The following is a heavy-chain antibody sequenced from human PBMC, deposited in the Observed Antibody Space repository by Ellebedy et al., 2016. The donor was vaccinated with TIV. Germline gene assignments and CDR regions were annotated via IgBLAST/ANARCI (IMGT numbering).Heavy chain of an antibody. CDR2: ISSTSDYT. D-gene: IGHD3-10*01. J-gene: IGHJ4*02. V-gene: IGHV3-11*06. Sequence: PGGSLRLSCAASGLTFSDYYMSWVRQAPGKGLDWVSSISSTSDYTSSADSMEGRFTISRDNADNSMFLQMNSLRVEDTAVYYCATGGSGPFDKWGRGTLVTVSS. CDR3: ATGGSGPFDK. CDR1: GLTFSDYY.